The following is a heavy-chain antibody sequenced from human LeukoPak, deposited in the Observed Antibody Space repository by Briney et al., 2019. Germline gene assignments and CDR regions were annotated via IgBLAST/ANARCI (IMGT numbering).Heavy chain of an antibody. J-gene: IGHJ4*02. CDR3: ARHLSAAAGIDPYYFDY. Sequence: SETLSLTCTVSGGSISSSSYYWGRIRQPPGKGLVWFGSIYYSGITYYNPSLKSRVTISADTSKNQLSLELSSGTAADTAVYYCARHLSAAAGIDPYYFDYWGQGTLVTVSS. CDR2: IYYSGIT. V-gene: IGHV4-39*01. CDR1: GGSISSSSYY. D-gene: IGHD6-13*01.